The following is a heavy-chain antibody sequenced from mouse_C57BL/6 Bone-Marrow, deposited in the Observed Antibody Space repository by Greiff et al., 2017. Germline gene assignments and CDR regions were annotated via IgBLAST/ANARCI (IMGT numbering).Heavy chain of an antibody. Sequence: VQLQQSGAELVRPGASVKLSCTASGFTINDDYIHWVKQRPEQGLEWIGWIDPEIGDTDYASKFQGKATITSDTSSNTAYLQLSSLTSEDTAVYYCSSFDGNYCDFWGKGTPLTVAS. D-gene: IGHD2-3*01. V-gene: IGHV14-4*01. J-gene: IGHJ2*01. CDR2: IDPEIGDT. CDR1: GFTINDDY. CDR3: SSFDGNYCDF.